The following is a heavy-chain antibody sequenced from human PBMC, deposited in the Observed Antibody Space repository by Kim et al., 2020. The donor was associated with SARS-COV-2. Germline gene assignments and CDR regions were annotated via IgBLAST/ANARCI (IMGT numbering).Heavy chain of an antibody. V-gene: IGHV3-23*01. D-gene: IGHD3-10*01. CDR2: ISGSGGST. CDR1: GFTFSSYA. CDR3: AKGYLVRGVTPNDY. Sequence: GGSLRLSCAASGFTFSSYAMSWVRQAPGKGLEWVSAISGSGGSTYYADSVKGRFTISRDNSKNTLYLQMNSLRAEDTAVYYCAKGYLVRGVTPNDYWGQGTLVTVSS. J-gene: IGHJ4*02.